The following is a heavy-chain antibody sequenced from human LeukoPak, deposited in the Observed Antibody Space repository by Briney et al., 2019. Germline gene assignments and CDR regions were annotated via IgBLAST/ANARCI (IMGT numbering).Heavy chain of an antibody. Sequence: ASVKVSCKASGYTFTGYYMHWVRQAPGQGLEWMGWINPNSGGTNYAQKFQGRVTMTRDTSISTAYMELSRLRSDDTAVYYCAREVDCSSTSCYMDVWGKGTTVTVSS. V-gene: IGHV1-2*02. CDR2: INPNSGGT. D-gene: IGHD2-2*01. CDR1: GYTFTGYY. J-gene: IGHJ6*03. CDR3: AREVDCSSTSCYMDV.